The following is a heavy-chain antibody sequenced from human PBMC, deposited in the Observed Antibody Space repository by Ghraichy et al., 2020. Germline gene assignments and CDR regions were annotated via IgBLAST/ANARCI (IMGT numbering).Heavy chain of an antibody. D-gene: IGHD6-19*01. CDR1: GGSISSYY. CDR3: ARQVSSGWRQLRWHFDL. V-gene: IGHV4-59*08. J-gene: IGHJ2*01. CDR2: VYYSGST. Sequence: SETLSLTCTVSGGSISSYYWSWIRQPPGEGLEWIGYVYYSGSTNYNPSLKSRVTISVDTSKNQFSLKLNSVTAADTAVYYCARQVSSGWRQLRWHFDLWGRGTLVTVSS.